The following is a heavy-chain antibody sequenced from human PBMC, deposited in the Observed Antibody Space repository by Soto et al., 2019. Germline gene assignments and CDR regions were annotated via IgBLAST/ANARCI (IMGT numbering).Heavy chain of an antibody. CDR3: ARAIWGQPNQFDY. V-gene: IGHV1-69*13. J-gene: IGHJ4*02. Sequence: SVKVSCKSCGGTFSLYAITCVRQAPGQGLEWMGGIIPIFGTANYAQKFQGRVTITADESTSTAYMELSSLRSEDTAVYYCARAIWGQPNQFDYWGQGTLVTVSS. CDR1: GGTFSLYA. CDR2: IIPIFGTA. D-gene: IGHD2-21*01.